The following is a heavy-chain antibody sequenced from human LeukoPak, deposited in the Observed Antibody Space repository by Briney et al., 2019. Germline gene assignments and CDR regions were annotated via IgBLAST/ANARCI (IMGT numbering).Heavy chain of an antibody. CDR3: AKDLITTTRQV. V-gene: IGHV3-30*18. J-gene: IGHJ4*02. CDR2: ISFDGSNK. D-gene: IGHD3-3*01. Sequence: GGSLRLSCAASGFTFSSYGMHWVRQAPGKGLEWVAVISFDGSNKYYADSVKGRSTISRDNSKNTLYLQMNSLRAEDTAVYYCAKDLITTTRQVWGQGTLVTVSS. CDR1: GFTFSSYG.